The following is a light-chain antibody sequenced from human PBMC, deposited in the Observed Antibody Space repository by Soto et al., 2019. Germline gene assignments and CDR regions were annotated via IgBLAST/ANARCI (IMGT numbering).Light chain of an antibody. CDR1: QSVSSSY. CDR2: GAS. J-gene: IGKJ1*01. Sequence: EILLAKCPGTVSWSPGERATLSCRASQSVSSSYFAWYQQKPRHAPRLLIYGASSRATAIPDRFSSSGSVTDSTLTISRLAPEDFTVYYCQHYGSSLTFGQGTKLDIK. V-gene: IGKV3-20*01. CDR3: QHYGSSLT.